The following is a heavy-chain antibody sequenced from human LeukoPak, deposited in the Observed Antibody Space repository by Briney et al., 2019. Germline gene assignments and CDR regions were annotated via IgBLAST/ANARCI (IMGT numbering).Heavy chain of an antibody. Sequence: KPSETLSLTCTVPADSITSYYSSWNRPPPGKGLEWKGYIYYSGSTNYNPSLKSRVTISVDTYKNKFSVKLSSVAVADTAVYYCARHLYTYGELPYYFDYWGQGNLVSVSS. CDR3: ARHLYTYGELPYYFDY. CDR1: ADSITSYY. V-gene: IGHV4-59*08. D-gene: IGHD1-26*01. CDR2: IYYSGST. J-gene: IGHJ4*02.